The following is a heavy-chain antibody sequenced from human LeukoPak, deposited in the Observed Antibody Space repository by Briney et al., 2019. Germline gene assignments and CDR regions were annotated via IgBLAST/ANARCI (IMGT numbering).Heavy chain of an antibody. Sequence: ASVKVSCKASGYTFTGYYMHWVRQAPGQGLEWMGWINPSGGSTSYAQKFQGRVTMTRDTSTSTVYMELSSLRSEDTAVYYCAMDSGYDFAFDIWGQGTMVTVSS. J-gene: IGHJ3*02. V-gene: IGHV1-46*01. CDR3: AMDSGYDFAFDI. D-gene: IGHD5-12*01. CDR2: INPSGGST. CDR1: GYTFTGYY.